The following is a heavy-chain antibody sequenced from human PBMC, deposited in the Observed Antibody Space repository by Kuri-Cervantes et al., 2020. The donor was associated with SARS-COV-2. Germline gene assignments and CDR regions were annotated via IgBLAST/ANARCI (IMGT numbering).Heavy chain of an antibody. CDR1: GGSFSDYY. CDR2: INHSGNT. Sequence: SQTLSLTCAVYGGSFSDYYWSWVRQPPGKGLEWIGEINHSGNTNYDPSLKSRVTISIDTSKNQFSLKQSSVTAADTAVYYCARDRGLAAAMVGPEGGMDVWGQGTMVTVSS. V-gene: IGHV4-34*01. CDR3: ARDRGLAAAMVGPEGGMDV. J-gene: IGHJ6*02. D-gene: IGHD2-2*01.